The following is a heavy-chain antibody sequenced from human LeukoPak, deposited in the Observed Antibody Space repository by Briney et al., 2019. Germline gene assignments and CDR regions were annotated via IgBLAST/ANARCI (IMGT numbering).Heavy chain of an antibody. V-gene: IGHV4-59*08. CDR2: IYYSGST. CDR3: ARHASLTGDSYYYYGMDV. Sequence: SETLSLTRTVSGGFISSYYWSWIRQPPGKGLEWIGYIYYSGSTNYNPSLKSRVTISVDTSKNQFSLKLSSVTAADTAVYYCARHASLTGDSYYYYGMDVWGQGTTVTVSS. CDR1: GGFISSYY. J-gene: IGHJ6*02. D-gene: IGHD7-27*01.